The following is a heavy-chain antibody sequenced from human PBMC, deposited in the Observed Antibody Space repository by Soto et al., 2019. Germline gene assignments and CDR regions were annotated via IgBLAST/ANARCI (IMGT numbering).Heavy chain of an antibody. J-gene: IGHJ4*02. D-gene: IGHD6-13*01. V-gene: IGHV4-61*01. CDR1: GGCVSSSFFY. Sequence: TLSITCTVAGGCVSSSFFYWSWVRQPPGQRLEWIGYIYYTGTTNYNPSLASRVAMSVDTSKKQFTLNLRSLTAADTARYYCARLKTSSGWSLFDSWGQGMLVTGSS. CDR3: ARLKTSSGWSLFDS. CDR2: IYYTGTT.